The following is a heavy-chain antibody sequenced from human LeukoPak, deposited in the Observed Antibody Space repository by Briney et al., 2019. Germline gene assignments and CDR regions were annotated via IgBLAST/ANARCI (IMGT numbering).Heavy chain of an antibody. CDR2: IYSSGNT. Sequence: PSDTLSLTCTVWGGSISSYYWSWIRQPAGKGLEWIGRIYSSGNTNYNPSLKSRLTISVDTSKTQFSLKLSSMTAPDTAVHYCARDQFLGYCSSTSCSNWFDPWGQGTLVTVSS. V-gene: IGHV4-4*07. CDR3: ARDQFLGYCSSTSCSNWFDP. D-gene: IGHD2-2*01. CDR1: GGSISSYY. J-gene: IGHJ5*02.